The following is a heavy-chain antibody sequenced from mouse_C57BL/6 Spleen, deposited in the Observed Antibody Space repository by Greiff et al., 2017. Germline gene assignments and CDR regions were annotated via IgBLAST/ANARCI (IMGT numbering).Heavy chain of an antibody. CDR3: ARERVYYYGSSDNWFAY. CDR1: GFNIKNTY. J-gene: IGHJ3*01. V-gene: IGHV14-3*01. Sequence: EVKVVESVAELVRPGASVKLSCTASGFNIKNTYMHWVKQRPEQGLEWIGRIDPANGNTKYAPKFQGKATITADTSSNTAYLQLSSLTSEDTAIYYCARERVYYYGSSDNWFAYWGQGTLVTVSA. D-gene: IGHD1-1*01. CDR2: IDPANGNT.